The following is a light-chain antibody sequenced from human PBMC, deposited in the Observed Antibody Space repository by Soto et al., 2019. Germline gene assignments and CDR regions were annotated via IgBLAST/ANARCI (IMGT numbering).Light chain of an antibody. CDR1: QGISSW. J-gene: IGKJ4*01. V-gene: IGKV1-12*01. CDR2: AAS. Sequence: DIQMTQSPSSVSASVGDRVTITCRASQGISSWLAWYQQKPGKAPKLLIYAASSLQSGVPSRFSGSGSGPDFTLTFRSRQAGDVATYYCLQANSFPLPFGGGTKVEIK. CDR3: LQANSFPLP.